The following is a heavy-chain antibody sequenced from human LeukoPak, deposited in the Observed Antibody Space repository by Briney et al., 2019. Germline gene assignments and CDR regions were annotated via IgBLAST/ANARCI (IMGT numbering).Heavy chain of an antibody. J-gene: IGHJ4*02. Sequence: SETLSLTCTVSGGSISSSSYYWGWMRQPPGKGLEWIGSIYYSGSTYYNPSLKSRVTMSVDTSKNQFSLKLSSVTAADTAVYYCARLGGGSSHPYWGQGTLVTVSS. CDR3: ARLGGGSSHPY. CDR1: GGSISSSSYY. D-gene: IGHD2-15*01. V-gene: IGHV4-39*01. CDR2: IYYSGST.